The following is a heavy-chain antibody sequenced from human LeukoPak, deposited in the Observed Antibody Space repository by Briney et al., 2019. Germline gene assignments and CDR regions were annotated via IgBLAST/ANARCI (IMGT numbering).Heavy chain of an antibody. CDR3: ARTCSSSSCYIVH. CDR2: ISVYNGNT. D-gene: IGHD2-2*02. Sequence: ASVKASCKASGYTFANFGITWVRQAPGQGLEWMGWISVYNGNTNYAQNLQGRVTLTTDTSTSTAYMELRSLRSDDTALYYCARTCSSSSCYIVHWGQGTLVTVSS. J-gene: IGHJ4*02. CDR1: GYTFANFG. V-gene: IGHV1-18*01.